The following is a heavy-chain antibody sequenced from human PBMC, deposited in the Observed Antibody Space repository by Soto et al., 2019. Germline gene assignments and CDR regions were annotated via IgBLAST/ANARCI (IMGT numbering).Heavy chain of an antibody. CDR3: AREDNYYGSGSLSYYYYGMDV. V-gene: IGHV3-33*01. J-gene: IGHJ6*02. Sequence: GGSLRLSCAASGFTFSSYGMHWVRQAPGKGLEWVAVIWYDGSNKYYADSVKGRFTISRDNSKNTLYLQMNSLRAEDTAVYYCAREDNYYGSGSLSYYYYGMDVWGQGTPVTVSS. D-gene: IGHD3-10*01. CDR2: IWYDGSNK. CDR1: GFTFSSYG.